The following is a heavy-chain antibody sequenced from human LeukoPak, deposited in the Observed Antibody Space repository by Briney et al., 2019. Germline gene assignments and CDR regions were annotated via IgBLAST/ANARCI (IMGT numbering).Heavy chain of an antibody. Sequence: SETLSLTCAVYGGSFSGYYWSWIRQPPGKGLEWIGEINHSGSTNYNPSPKSRVTMSVDTSKNQFSLKLSSVTAADTAVYYCARGTDLLTGYYYFDYWGQGTLVTVSS. CDR2: INHSGST. CDR1: GGSFSGYY. CDR3: ARGTDLLTGYYYFDY. V-gene: IGHV4-34*01. D-gene: IGHD3-9*01. J-gene: IGHJ4*02.